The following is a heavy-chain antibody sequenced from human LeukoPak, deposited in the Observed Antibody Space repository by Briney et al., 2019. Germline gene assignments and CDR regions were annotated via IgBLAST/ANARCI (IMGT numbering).Heavy chain of an antibody. Sequence: ASVKVSCKASGYKFIDDYMHWVRQAPGQGLEFMGWINPDSGFTNYAQKFKGRVTMTRDTSISTAYVEVMSLISDDPAVYYCAPTAEAYTSWWKVWGQGTLVIVSS. D-gene: IGHD3-16*01. CDR1: GYKFIDDY. V-gene: IGHV1-2*02. CDR2: INPDSGFT. CDR3: APTAEAYTSWWKV. J-gene: IGHJ4*02.